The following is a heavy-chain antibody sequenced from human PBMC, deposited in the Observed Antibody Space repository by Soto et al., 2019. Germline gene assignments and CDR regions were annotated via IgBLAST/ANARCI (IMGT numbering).Heavy chain of an antibody. Sequence: GGSLRLSCAASGFTFRPDWIHWFRQAPGKGLVWVPRINTDRSDTSYSASVMGRFTISRDKARSRLYLQINSLRADETAVFYGTRDRPGPQHYFDYWGQGNRCTVAS. V-gene: IGHV3-74*01. CDR1: GFTFRPDW. D-gene: IGHD6-6*01. CDR3: TRDRPGPQHYFDY. CDR2: INTDRSDT. J-gene: IGHJ4*02.